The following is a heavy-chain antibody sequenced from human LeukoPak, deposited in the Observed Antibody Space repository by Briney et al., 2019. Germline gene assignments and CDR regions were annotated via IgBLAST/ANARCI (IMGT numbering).Heavy chain of an antibody. CDR3: AREYGSSSGRSFDY. V-gene: IGHV3-48*01. CDR1: GFTFSTYS. D-gene: IGHD2-15*01. J-gene: IGHJ4*02. CDR2: ISSSSTNM. Sequence: GGSLRLSCAASGFTFSTYSMNWVRQAPGKGLQWVSYISSSSTNMYYADSVKGRFTISRDNAKNSLYLQMNSLRAEDTAVYYCAREYGSSSGRSFDYWGQGTLVTVSS.